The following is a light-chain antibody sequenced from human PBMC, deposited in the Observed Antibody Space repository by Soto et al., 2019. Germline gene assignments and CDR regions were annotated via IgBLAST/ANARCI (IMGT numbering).Light chain of an antibody. CDR2: DAS. V-gene: IGKV3-20*01. CDR3: QQYARPPFA. J-gene: IGKJ2*01. Sequence: EIVLTQSPATLSLSPGERATLSCRASQRLSISYLAWYQQKPGPAPRLLLYDASSRATGIPERVSGSGSGTDFTLTISRLEAEDFAVYYCQQYARPPFAFGQGTKVEIK. CDR1: QRLSISY.